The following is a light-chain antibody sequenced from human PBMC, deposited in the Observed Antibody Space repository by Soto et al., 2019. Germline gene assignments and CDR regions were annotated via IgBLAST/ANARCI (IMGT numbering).Light chain of an antibody. CDR1: SSDVGGYNY. CDR2: EVN. V-gene: IGLV2-8*01. Sequence: QSALTQPPSASGSPGQSVAISCTGTSSDVGGYNYVSWYQQHPRKAPKLMIYEVNKPPSGVPDRFSGSKSGNTASLTVSGLQAEDEADYYCSSYAGSSNVFGTGTKGTVL. J-gene: IGLJ1*01. CDR3: SSYAGSSNV.